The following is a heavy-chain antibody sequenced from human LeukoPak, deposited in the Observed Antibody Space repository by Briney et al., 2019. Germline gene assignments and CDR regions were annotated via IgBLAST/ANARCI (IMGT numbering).Heavy chain of an antibody. D-gene: IGHD1-26*01. CDR1: GFTFSSYS. CDR3: AREPGGATSLVADY. V-gene: IGHV3-21*01. J-gene: IGHJ4*02. Sequence: GGSLRLSCAASGFTFSSYSMNWDRQAPGKGLEWVSSISSSSSYIYYADSVKGRFTISRDNAKNSLYLQMNSLRAEDTAVYYCAREPGGATSLVADYWGQGTLVTVSS. CDR2: ISSSSSYI.